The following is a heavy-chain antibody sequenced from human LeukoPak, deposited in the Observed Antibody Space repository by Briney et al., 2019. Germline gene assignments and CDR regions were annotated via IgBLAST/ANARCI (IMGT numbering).Heavy chain of an antibody. CDR1: GYTFTSYV. CDR3: ARDGVSYCSGTSCYTMVWFDP. J-gene: IGHJ5*02. Sequence: GSVKVSCKASGYTFTSYVISWVRQAPGQGLEWMGWISTYNGNTNYAQKFQSRVTMTTDTFTNTAFMELRSLRSDDTAVYYCARDGVSYCSGTSCYTMVWFDPWGQGTLVTVSS. D-gene: IGHD2-2*02. V-gene: IGHV1-18*01. CDR2: ISTYNGNT.